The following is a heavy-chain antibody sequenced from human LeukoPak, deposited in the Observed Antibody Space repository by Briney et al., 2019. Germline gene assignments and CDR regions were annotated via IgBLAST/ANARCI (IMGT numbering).Heavy chain of an antibody. CDR1: GFTFSSYE. CDR3: AKMDIVVVPAADDAFDI. CDR2: ISSTGTNI. Sequence: GGSLRLSCAASGFTFSSYEMNWVRQAPGKGLEWLSYISSTGTNIYYADSVKGRFTISRDNSKNTLYLQMNSLRAEDTAVYYCAKMDIVVVPAADDAFDIWGQGTMVTVSS. J-gene: IGHJ3*02. D-gene: IGHD2-2*03. V-gene: IGHV3-48*03.